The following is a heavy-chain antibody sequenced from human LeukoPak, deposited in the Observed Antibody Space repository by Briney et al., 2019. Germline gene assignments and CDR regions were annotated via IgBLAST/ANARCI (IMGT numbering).Heavy chain of an antibody. D-gene: IGHD1-20*01. Sequence: SETLSLTCSVSGGSISSNYWSWIRQPPGKGLEWIGYIYYGGSTNSNPSLKSRVTISADTSKNLFSLKLSSVTAADTAVYYCARDYNWNFDYWGQGTLVTVSS. CDR2: IYYGGST. J-gene: IGHJ4*02. V-gene: IGHV4-59*01. CDR3: ARDYNWNFDY. CDR1: GGSISSNY.